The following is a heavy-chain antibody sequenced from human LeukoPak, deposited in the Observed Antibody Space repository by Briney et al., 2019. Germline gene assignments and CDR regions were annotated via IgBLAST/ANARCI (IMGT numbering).Heavy chain of an antibody. Sequence: PSETLSLTRTVSGYSISSGYYWGWIRQPPGKGLEWIGIIYHSGSTYYNPSLKSRVTISVDTSKNQFSLKLSSVTAADTAVYYCARDGVDSSGWGYYYYYYMDVWGKGTTVTVSS. CDR1: GYSISSGYY. CDR2: IYHSGST. CDR3: ARDGVDSSGWGYYYYYYMDV. V-gene: IGHV4-38-2*02. J-gene: IGHJ6*03. D-gene: IGHD6-19*01.